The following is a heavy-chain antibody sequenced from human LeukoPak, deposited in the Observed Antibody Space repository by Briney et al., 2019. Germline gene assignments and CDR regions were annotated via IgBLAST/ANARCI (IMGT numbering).Heavy chain of an antibody. D-gene: IGHD3-22*01. J-gene: IGHJ6*02. CDR3: ARDQGYYYDSSGSRTPPYYYYGMDV. V-gene: IGHV3-30*04. CDR1: GFTFSSYA. CDR2: ISYDGSNK. Sequence: GGSLRLSCAASGFTFSSYAMHWVRQAPGKGLEWVAVISYDGSNKYYADSVKGRFTISRDNSKNTLYLQMNSLRAEDTAVYYCARDQGYYYDSSGSRTPPYYYYGMDVWGQGTTVTVSS.